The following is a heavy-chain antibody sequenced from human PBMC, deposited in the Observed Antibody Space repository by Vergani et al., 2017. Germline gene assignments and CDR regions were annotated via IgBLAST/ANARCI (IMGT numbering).Heavy chain of an antibody. Sequence: QVQLVQSGAEVKKPGSSVKVSCKASGGTFSSYAISWVRQAPGQGLEWMGGIIPIFGTANYAQKFQGSVTITADESTSPAYMELSSLRSEDTAVYYCARRRGYSGYWLGYYFDYWGQGTLVTVSS. CDR3: ARRRGYSGYWLGYYFDY. CDR1: GGTFSSYA. J-gene: IGHJ4*02. CDR2: IIPIFGTA. V-gene: IGHV1-69*01. D-gene: IGHD5-12*01.